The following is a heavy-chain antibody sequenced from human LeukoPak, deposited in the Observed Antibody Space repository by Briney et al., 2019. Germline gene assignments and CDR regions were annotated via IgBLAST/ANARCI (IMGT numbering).Heavy chain of an antibody. Sequence: GESLKISCKGSGYIFATYWIGWVRQTPGKGLEWMGIIYPGDSDTRYSPSFQGQVTISADKSINTAYLQWSSLKTSDTAMYYCARHQIVGATRSPFDYWGQGTLVTVSS. CDR3: ARHQIVGATRSPFDY. V-gene: IGHV5-51*01. D-gene: IGHD1-26*01. CDR2: IYPGDSDT. J-gene: IGHJ4*02. CDR1: GYIFATYW.